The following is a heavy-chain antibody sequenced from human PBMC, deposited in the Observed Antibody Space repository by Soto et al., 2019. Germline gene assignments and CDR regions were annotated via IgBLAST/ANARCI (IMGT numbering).Heavy chain of an antibody. J-gene: IGHJ6*02. CDR1: GSYISGPH. Sequence: NPSETLSLTCAVSGSYISGPHWNWIRQGAGKGLEWIGRLYLGGTTDYNPSLVSRVTMSADTSKNQVSLKLTSVTAADSAIYYCAASTFGDYYGMDVWGQGASVTVSS. CDR3: AASTFGDYYGMDV. V-gene: IGHV4-4*07. D-gene: IGHD3-3*01. CDR2: LYLGGTT.